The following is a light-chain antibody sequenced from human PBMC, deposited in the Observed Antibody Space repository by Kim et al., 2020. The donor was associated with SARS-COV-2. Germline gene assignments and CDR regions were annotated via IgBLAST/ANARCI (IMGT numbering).Light chain of an antibody. CDR2: GAS. Sequence: EVVMTQSPATLSVSPGERATLSCRASQSVSTDLAWYQQKSGQAPRLLIYGASTRATGIPGRFSGSGSGTEFTLTISGLQSEDLAVYYCQQYKNWSPITFDQGTRLEIK. V-gene: IGKV3D-15*01. CDR1: QSVSTD. CDR3: QQYKNWSPIT. J-gene: IGKJ5*01.